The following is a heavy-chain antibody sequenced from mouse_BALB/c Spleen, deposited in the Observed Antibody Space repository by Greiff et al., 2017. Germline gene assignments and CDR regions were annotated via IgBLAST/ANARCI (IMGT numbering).Heavy chain of an antibody. Sequence: EVQGVESGGGLVQPGGSRKLSCAASGFTFSSFGMHWVRQAPEKGLEWVAYISSGSSTIYYADTVKGRFTISRDNPKNTLFLQMTSLRSEDTAMYYCARSPYGKGFAYWGQGTLVTVSA. V-gene: IGHV5-17*02. CDR3: ARSPYGKGFAY. CDR2: ISSGSSTI. CDR1: GFTFSSFG. J-gene: IGHJ3*01. D-gene: IGHD2-1*01.